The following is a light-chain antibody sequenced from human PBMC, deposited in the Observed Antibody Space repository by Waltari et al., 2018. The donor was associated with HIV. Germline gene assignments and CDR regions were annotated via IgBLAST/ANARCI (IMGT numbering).Light chain of an antibody. V-gene: IGLV3-25*03. CDR1: STPNKA. J-gene: IGLJ3*02. CDR2: KDI. Sequence: SYGMTQATSVSVSPGQTAKITCSRGSTPNKASSWYRQRPGQAPILLIYKDIERPSGIPDRISGSRSGTTVTLTINGVQAEDEADYYCQSTDDDGIWVFGGGTKLTVL. CDR3: QSTDDDGIWV.